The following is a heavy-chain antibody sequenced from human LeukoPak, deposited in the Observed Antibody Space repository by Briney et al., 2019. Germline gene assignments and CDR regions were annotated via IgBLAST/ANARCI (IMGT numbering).Heavy chain of an antibody. CDR2: IKQDGSEK. Sequence: PGGSLRLSCAASGFTFRDYWTNWVRQAPGKGLEWVASIKQDGSEKYYVDSVKGRFTISRDNAKNSLYLQMNSLRAEDTAVYYCARDGTSIVGSLDYWGQGTLVTVSS. CDR3: ARDGTSIVGSLDY. D-gene: IGHD1-26*01. J-gene: IGHJ4*02. V-gene: IGHV3-7*05. CDR1: GFTFRDYW.